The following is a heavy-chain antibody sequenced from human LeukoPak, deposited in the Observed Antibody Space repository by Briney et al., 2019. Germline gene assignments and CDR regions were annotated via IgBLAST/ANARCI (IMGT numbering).Heavy chain of an antibody. Sequence: PGGSLRLSCAASGFTFSSYSMNWVRQAPGKGLEWVSSISSSSSYIYYADSVKGRFTISRDNAKNSLYLQMNSLRAEDTAVYYCAREGGCSSTSCYTASWGQGTLVTVSS. J-gene: IGHJ5*02. D-gene: IGHD2-2*02. CDR3: AREGGCSSTSCYTAS. V-gene: IGHV3-21*01. CDR2: ISSSSSYI. CDR1: GFTFSSYS.